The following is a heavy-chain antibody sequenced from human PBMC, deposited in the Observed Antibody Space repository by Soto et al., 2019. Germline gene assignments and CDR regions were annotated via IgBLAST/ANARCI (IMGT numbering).Heavy chain of an antibody. J-gene: IGHJ6*02. CDR3: SRRYSCGSGKYGVDV. Sequence: QLQVQESGPGLVKPLETLSLTCTVSGGSISTSKNYWGLIRQPPGKGLEWIGTISYSGSTYYNPSLIGRVIISADTSKNQFSLKLSSLTAADPAVYYCSRRYSCGSGKYGVDVWGQGTMVTVSS. CDR2: ISYSGST. D-gene: IGHD3-10*01. V-gene: IGHV4-39*01. CDR1: GGSISTSKNY.